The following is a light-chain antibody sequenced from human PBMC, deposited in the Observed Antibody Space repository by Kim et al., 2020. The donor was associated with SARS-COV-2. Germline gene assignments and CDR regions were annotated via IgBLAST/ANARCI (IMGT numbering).Light chain of an antibody. J-gene: IGKJ1*01. V-gene: IGKV1-39*01. CDR2: DAS. Sequence: DIQMTQSPSSLSASVGDRVTITCRASHSISSYLNWYQQKPGKVPNLLIYDASSLQSGVPSRLSGSGSGTDFTLSISSLQPEDFATYYCQQSYSSPWTFGQGTKVDIK. CDR3: QQSYSSPWT. CDR1: HSISSY.